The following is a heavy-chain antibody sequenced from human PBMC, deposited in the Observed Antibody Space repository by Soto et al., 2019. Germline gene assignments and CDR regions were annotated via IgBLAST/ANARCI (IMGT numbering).Heavy chain of an antibody. CDR2: IYYSGST. CDR3: ARGRYGDFDY. D-gene: IGHD4-17*01. CDR1: GGSVSSGSYY. V-gene: IGHV4-61*01. J-gene: IGHJ4*02. Sequence: ASETLSLTCTVSGGSVSSGSYYWSWIRQPPGKGLEWIGYIYYSGSTNYNPSLKSRVTISVDTSKNQFSLKLSSVTAADTAVYYCARGRYGDFDYWGQGTLVTVSS.